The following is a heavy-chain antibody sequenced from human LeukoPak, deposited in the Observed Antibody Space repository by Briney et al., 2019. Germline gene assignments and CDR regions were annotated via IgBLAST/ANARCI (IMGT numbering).Heavy chain of an antibody. V-gene: IGHV1-69*04. J-gene: IGHJ4*02. CDR2: IIPILGIA. CDR3: ARVDYIAAAHFDY. D-gene: IGHD6-13*01. Sequence: ASVKVSCKASGGTFSSYAISWVRQAPGQGLEWMGRIIPILGIANYAQKFQGRVTITADKSTSTAYMELSSLRSEDTAVYYCARVDYIAAAHFDYWGQGTLVTVSS. CDR1: GGTFSSYA.